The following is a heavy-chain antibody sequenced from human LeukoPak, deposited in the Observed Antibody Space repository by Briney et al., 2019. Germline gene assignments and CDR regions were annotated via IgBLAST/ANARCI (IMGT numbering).Heavy chain of an antibody. D-gene: IGHD3-10*01. V-gene: IGHV3-48*02. J-gene: IGHJ3*02. CDR1: GFPFSNYS. CDR3: ASRRGSYLSYAFDI. CDR2: ISSSSTNI. Sequence: GGSLRLSCAASGFPFSNYSMNWVRQAPGKGLEWVSYISSSSTNIYYADSVKGRLTISRDNAKNSLYLQMNSLRDEDTAVYYCASRRGSYLSYAFDIWGQGTMVTFSS.